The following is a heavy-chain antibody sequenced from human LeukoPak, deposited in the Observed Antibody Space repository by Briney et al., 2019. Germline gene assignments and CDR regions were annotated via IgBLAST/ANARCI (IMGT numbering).Heavy chain of an antibody. J-gene: IGHJ5*02. V-gene: IGHV4-39*07. Sequence: SETLSLTCTVSGGSMTNNTFYWGWSRQPPGKGLEWIGSIYHTGPTYYNPSLKSRVTISVDTSKNRFSLKLSSVTAADTAVYYCARVLIWFGQLQNWFDPWGPGTLVTVSS. CDR2: IYHTGPT. D-gene: IGHD3-10*01. CDR1: GGSMTNNTFY. CDR3: ARVLIWFGQLQNWFDP.